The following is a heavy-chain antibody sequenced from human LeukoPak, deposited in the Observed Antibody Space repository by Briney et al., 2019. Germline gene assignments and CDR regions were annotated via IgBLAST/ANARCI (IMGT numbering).Heavy chain of an antibody. CDR3: ARHLPDPLGEFASYGMDV. V-gene: IGHV5-51*01. Sequence: PGGSLKISCKGSGYSFTRYWIGWMRLMPGMGLEWMAILYLGDSDTRYSPSFQGQVTITANKSISTAYLQWSSLKASDTAMYYCARHLPDPLGEFASYGMDVWGQGTTVTVSS. J-gene: IGHJ6*02. D-gene: IGHD3-16*01. CDR2: LYLGDSDT. CDR1: GYSFTRYW.